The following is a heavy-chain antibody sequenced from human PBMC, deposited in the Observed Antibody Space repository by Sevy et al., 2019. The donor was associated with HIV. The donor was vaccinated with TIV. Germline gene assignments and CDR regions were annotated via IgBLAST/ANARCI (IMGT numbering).Heavy chain of an antibody. D-gene: IGHD3-16*02. CDR1: GGSFSGYY. Sequence: SETLCLTCAVYGGSFSGYYWSWIRHPPGKGLEWIGEINHSGSTNYNPSLKSRVTISVDTSKNQFSLKLSSVTAADTAVYYWARKYYDYVWGSYRRLYYFDYWGQGTLVTVSS. CDR3: ARKYYDYVWGSYRRLYYFDY. V-gene: IGHV4-34*01. J-gene: IGHJ4*02. CDR2: INHSGST.